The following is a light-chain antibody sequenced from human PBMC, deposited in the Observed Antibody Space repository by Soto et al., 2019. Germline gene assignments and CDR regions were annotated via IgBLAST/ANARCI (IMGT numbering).Light chain of an antibody. Sequence: DIQMTQSPSSLSASVGDRVTITCRASESISRHLNWYQQKPGKAPKILIYAASSLQNGVPSRFSGSGSGTDFTLTITNLQPEDFATYYCQQTYSTLSITFGQGTRLDIK. J-gene: IGKJ5*01. CDR3: QQTYSTLSIT. V-gene: IGKV1-39*01. CDR1: ESISRH. CDR2: AAS.